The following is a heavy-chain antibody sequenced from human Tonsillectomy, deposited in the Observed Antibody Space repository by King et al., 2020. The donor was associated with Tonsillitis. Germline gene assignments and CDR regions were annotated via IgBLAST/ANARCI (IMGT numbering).Heavy chain of an antibody. V-gene: IGHV4-30-2*01. J-gene: IGHJ3*02. CDR3: ASSGYEHGPYDAFDI. CDR1: GVSISSVGYS. Sequence: LQLQESGSGLVKPSQTLSLTCAVSGVSISSVGYSWSWIRQPPGKGLEWIGYIYHSGSTYYNPSLKSRVAISEDRSKNQFALKLNSVTAADSAIYYCASSGYEHGPYDAFDIWGQGTMVTVSS. D-gene: IGHD3-22*01. CDR2: IYHSGST.